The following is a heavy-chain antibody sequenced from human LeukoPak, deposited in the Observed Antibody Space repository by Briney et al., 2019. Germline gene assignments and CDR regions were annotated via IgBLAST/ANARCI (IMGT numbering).Heavy chain of an antibody. CDR2: ISGSGGST. J-gene: IGHJ4*02. CDR1: GFTFSSYG. D-gene: IGHD3-10*01. Sequence: GGSLRLSCAASGFTFSSYGMSWVRQAPGKGLEWVSVISGSGGSTYYADSVKGRFTISRDNSKNTLYLQMNSLRAEDTAKYYCAKGPWFGELLSYDWGQGTLVTVSS. CDR3: AKGPWFGELLSYD. V-gene: IGHV3-23*01.